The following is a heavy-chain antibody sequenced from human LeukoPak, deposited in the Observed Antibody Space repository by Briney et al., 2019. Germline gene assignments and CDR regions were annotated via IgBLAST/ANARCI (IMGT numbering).Heavy chain of an antibody. CDR2: INAGNGNT. J-gene: IGHJ3*02. D-gene: IGHD6-13*01. Sequence: ASVKVSCKASGYTFTGYAMHWVRQAPGQRLEWMGWINAGNGNTKYSQEFQGRVTITRDTSASTVYMELSSLRSEDTAVYYCARDRQYSSGWSANDDAFDIWGQGTMVTVSS. CDR1: GYTFTGYA. CDR3: ARDRQYSSGWSANDDAFDI. V-gene: IGHV1-3*03.